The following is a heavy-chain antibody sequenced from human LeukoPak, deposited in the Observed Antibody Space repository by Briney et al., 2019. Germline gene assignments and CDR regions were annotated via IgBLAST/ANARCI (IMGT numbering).Heavy chain of an antibody. V-gene: IGHV3-23*01. CDR3: AKDQDYNGSGSQW. D-gene: IGHD3-10*01. CDR2: ISGSGGST. Sequence: GGSLRLSCAASGFTFSRYAMSWVRQAPGKGLEWVSAISGSGGSTYYADSVKGRFTISRDNSKNTLYLQMNSLRAEDTAVYYCAKDQDYNGSGSQWWGQGTLVTVSS. CDR1: GFTFSRYA. J-gene: IGHJ4*02.